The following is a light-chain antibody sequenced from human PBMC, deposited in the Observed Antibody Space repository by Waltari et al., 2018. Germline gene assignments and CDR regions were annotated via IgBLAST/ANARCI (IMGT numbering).Light chain of an antibody. CDR3: HSRDASGVGGT. V-gene: IGLV3-19*01. Sequence: TQDPAVSVAVGQTVRITCQGDSLRSYYASWYRPRPGQAPILVMYVKTNRPSGVPDRFSGSSSDNTASLTITGAQAEDEAYYYCHSRDASGVGGTFGGGTKLTVL. CDR2: VKT. J-gene: IGLJ2*01. CDR1: SLRSYY.